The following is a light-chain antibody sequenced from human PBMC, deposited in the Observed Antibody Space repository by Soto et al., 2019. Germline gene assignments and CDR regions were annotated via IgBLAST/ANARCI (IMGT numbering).Light chain of an antibody. CDR3: QPVNSHPH. CDR1: QDISSF. V-gene: IGKV1-9*01. CDR2: GAS. J-gene: IGKJ5*01. Sequence: DVRWTQSPSFVSASVGDRFTITCRASQDISSFLAWYQQKPGKDPNLLIPGASTLQSGVPSRFSGSGSGTEFTLTISSLPPEDFATYYCQPVNSHPHFGQGTRL.